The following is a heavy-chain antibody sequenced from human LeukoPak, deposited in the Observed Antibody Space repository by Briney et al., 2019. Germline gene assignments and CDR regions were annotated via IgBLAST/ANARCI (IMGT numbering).Heavy chain of an antibody. CDR2: IYYTGRS. J-gene: IGHJ6*02. D-gene: IGHD3-22*01. CDR3: ARGRTYYYDTSGYYPSIYYGMDV. Sequence: SETLSLTCTVSGASIIHEHYYWGWIRQPPGKGLEWIGTIYYTGRSYYNPSLKSRATLSVDTSKNQFSLKLTSVTAADTAVYYCARGRTYYYDTSGYYPSIYYGMDVWGQGTTVIVSS. CDR1: GASIIHEHYY. V-gene: IGHV4-39*07.